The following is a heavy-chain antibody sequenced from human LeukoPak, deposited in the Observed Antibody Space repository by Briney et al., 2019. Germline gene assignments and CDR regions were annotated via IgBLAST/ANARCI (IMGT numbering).Heavy chain of an antibody. D-gene: IGHD6-13*01. Sequence: GASLKIYCRGSGCGFTIYWIGWVRQVPGEGLEGRGIIYPGDSDTRYSPSLEGQVTISADKSSSTAYLQWSSLKASDTAMYYCARKAGSSWYGSAFDIWGQGTMVTVSS. CDR3: ARKAGSSWYGSAFDI. CDR1: GCGFTIYW. CDR2: IYPGDSDT. V-gene: IGHV5-51*01. J-gene: IGHJ3*02.